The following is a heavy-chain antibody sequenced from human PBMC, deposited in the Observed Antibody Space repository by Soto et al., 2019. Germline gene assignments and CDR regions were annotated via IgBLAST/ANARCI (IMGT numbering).Heavy chain of an antibody. V-gene: IGHV3-21*01. CDR2: ISSTSIYI. CDR1: GFTFSSYS. D-gene: IGHD1-1*01. CDR3: ATDQLSLLNYDY. J-gene: IGHJ4*02. Sequence: EVQLVESGGGLVKPGGSLRLSCAASGFTFSSYSMNWVRQAPGKWLEWVSTISSTSIYIYYADSVRGRFTISRDNAKNSLYLQMNSLRAEDTAVYYCATDQLSLLNYDYWGQGTLVTVSS.